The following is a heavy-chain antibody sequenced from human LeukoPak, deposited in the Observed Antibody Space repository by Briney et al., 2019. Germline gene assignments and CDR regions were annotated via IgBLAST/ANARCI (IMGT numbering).Heavy chain of an antibody. CDR1: GFIFSTYG. Sequence: GGPLRLSCAASGFIFSTYGMYWVRQAPGKGLEWVAFIRHDGSIKNYADSVKGRSTISRDNSKNALYLQMNSLRAEDTAVYYCAKDSLADIDYWGQGTLVTVSS. V-gene: IGHV3-30*02. CDR3: AKDSLADIDY. J-gene: IGHJ4*02. CDR2: IRHDGSIK. D-gene: IGHD3-16*01.